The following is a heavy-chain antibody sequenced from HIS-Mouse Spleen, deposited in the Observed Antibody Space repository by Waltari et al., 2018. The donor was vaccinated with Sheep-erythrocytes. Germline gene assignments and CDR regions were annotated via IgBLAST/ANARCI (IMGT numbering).Heavy chain of an antibody. CDR3: ARLITMVRGVTWYFDL. V-gene: IGHV4-31*03. CDR2: IYYSGST. D-gene: IGHD3-10*01. CDR1: GGSISSGGYY. Sequence: QVQLQESGPGLVKPSQTLSLTCTVSGGSISSGGYYWSWIRQPPGKGLEWIGYIYYSGSTYYNPSLKSRVTISVDTSKNQFSLKLSSVTAADTAVYYCARLITMVRGVTWYFDLWGRGTLVTVSS. J-gene: IGHJ2*01.